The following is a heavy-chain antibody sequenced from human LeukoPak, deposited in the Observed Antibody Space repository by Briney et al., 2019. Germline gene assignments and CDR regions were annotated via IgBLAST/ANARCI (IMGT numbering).Heavy chain of an antibody. D-gene: IGHD6-13*01. CDR2: LYSDGTT. CDR1: GFTFRNYW. CDR3: ARARVPASGRYYFDN. Sequence: GGSLRLSCAASGFTFRNYWMGWVRQAPGKGLEWVSVLYSDGTTYYADSVKGRFTISRDNSGNMLYLQMNSLGDEDTAVYYCARARVPASGRYYFDNWGQGTLVTVSS. V-gene: IGHV3-66*01. J-gene: IGHJ4*02.